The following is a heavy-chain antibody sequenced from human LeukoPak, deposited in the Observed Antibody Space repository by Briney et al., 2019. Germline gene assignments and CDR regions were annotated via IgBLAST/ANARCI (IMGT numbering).Heavy chain of an antibody. V-gene: IGHV4-61*01. CDR1: GGSVSSGSYY. Sequence: SETLSLTCTVSGGSVSSGSYYWSWIRQPPGKGLEWIGYMYYSGGTNYNPSLKSRVTISVDTSKNQFPLKLSSVTAADTAVYYCARGHIYGSGSRQFDPWGQGTLVTVSS. D-gene: IGHD3-10*01. J-gene: IGHJ5*02. CDR3: ARGHIYGSGSRQFDP. CDR2: MYYSGGT.